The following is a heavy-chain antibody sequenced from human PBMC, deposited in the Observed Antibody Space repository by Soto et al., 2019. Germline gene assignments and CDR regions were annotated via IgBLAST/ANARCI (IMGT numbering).Heavy chain of an antibody. CDR2: TYYNGNA. CDR1: GGSIDRSNYY. V-gene: IGHV4-39*01. D-gene: IGHD3-22*01. J-gene: IGHJ4*02. CDR3: ARHFVAVVIKGWGY. Sequence: QLQLQESGPGLVKPSETLSLTCTVSGGSIDRSNYYWDWIRQPPGKGLEWIGTTYYNGNAYYNPSLKSRVTMSVDTSKNQFSLKLIPVTAADTAVYYCARHFVAVVIKGWGYWGQGTLVTVSS.